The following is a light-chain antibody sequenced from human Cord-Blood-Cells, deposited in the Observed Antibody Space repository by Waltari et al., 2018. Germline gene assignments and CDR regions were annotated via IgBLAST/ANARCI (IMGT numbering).Light chain of an antibody. CDR3: SSYAGSNNFGV. CDR2: EVS. Sequence: QSALTQPPSASGSPGTSVTISCTGTSSDVGGYNYVSWYQQHPGKAPKLMIYEVSKRPSGVPDRFSGSKSGNTASLTVSGLQAEDEADYYCSSYAGSNNFGVFGGGTKLTVL. V-gene: IGLV2-8*01. CDR1: SSDVGGYNY. J-gene: IGLJ2*01.